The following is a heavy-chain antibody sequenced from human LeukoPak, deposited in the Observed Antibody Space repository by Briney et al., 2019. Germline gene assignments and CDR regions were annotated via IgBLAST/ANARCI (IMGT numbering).Heavy chain of an antibody. D-gene: IGHD3-10*01. J-gene: IGHJ4*02. CDR2: IYHSGST. CDR3: ASRTPMVRGVIRNFDY. Sequence: SETLSLSCTVSGYSISSGYYWGWIRQPPGKGLEWIGSIYHSGSTYYNPSLKSRVTIPVDTSKNQFSLKLSSVTAADTAVYYCASRTPMVRGVIRNFDYWGQGTLVTVSS. CDR1: GYSISSGYY. V-gene: IGHV4-38-2*02.